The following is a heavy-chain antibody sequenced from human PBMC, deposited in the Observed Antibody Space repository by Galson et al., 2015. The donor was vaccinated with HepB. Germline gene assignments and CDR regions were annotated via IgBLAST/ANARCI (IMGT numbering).Heavy chain of an antibody. CDR2: IYSGGST. CDR1: GFTVSSNY. V-gene: IGHV3-66*01. Sequence: SLRLSCAASGFTVSSNYMSWVRQAPGKGLGWVSVIYSGGSTYHADSVKGRFTISRDNSKNTLYLQMNSLRAEDTAVYYCARVHYGSGHADYWGQGTLVTVSS. CDR3: ARVHYGSGHADY. J-gene: IGHJ4*02. D-gene: IGHD3-10*01.